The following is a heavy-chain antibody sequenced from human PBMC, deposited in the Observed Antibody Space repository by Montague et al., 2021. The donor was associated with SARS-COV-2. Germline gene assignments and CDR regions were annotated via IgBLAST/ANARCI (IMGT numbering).Heavy chain of an antibody. D-gene: IGHD3-10*01. V-gene: IGHV3-33*05. CDR3: ARDRVTMVRGVILYYYGMDV. Sequence: SLRLSCAASGFSFNNYGMHWVRQAPGQGLEWVAVISYDGSIQYYADSVEGRFTISRDNSKNTLYLQMNSLRAEDTAVYYCARDRVTMVRGVILYYYGMDVWGQGTTVTVSS. CDR2: ISYDGSIQ. CDR1: GFSFNNYG. J-gene: IGHJ6*02.